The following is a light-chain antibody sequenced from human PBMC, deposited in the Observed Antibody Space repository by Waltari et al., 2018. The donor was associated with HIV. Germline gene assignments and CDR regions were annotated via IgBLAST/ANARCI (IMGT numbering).Light chain of an antibody. Sequence: QSVLTQPPSVSGAPGQSLTISCTGDISNIAAPYDVHWYQQIPGTAPKLLIFSNNRRPAGVPDRFSGSKSGTSASLVIDGLQAEDEGDYYCQSYDRSLTTWVFGGGTKVTVL. CDR3: QSYDRSLTTWV. CDR2: SNN. CDR1: ISNIAAPYD. V-gene: IGLV1-40*01. J-gene: IGLJ3*02.